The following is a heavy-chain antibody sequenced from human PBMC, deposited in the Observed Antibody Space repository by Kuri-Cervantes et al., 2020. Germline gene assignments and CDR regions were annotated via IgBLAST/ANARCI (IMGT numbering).Heavy chain of an antibody. J-gene: IGHJ4*02. CDR2: ISYDGINK. D-gene: IGHD3-3*01. V-gene: IGHV3-30-3*01. CDR3: ARAYLYYDFWSGYPI. Sequence: GGSLRLSCAASGFTFSSYAMHWVRQAPGKGLEWVAVISYDGINKYYADSVKGRFTISRDNSKNTLYLQMNSLRAEDTAVYYCARAYLYYDFWSGYPIWGQGTLVTVSS. CDR1: GFTFSSYA.